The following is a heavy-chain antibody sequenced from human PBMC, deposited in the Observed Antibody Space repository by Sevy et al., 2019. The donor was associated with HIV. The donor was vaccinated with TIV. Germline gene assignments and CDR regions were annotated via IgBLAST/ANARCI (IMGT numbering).Heavy chain of an antibody. V-gene: IGHV3-21*01. CDR3: ARVITMVRGVYDAFDI. D-gene: IGHD3-10*01. CDR1: GFTFSSYS. Sequence: GGSLRLSCAASGFTFSSYSMNWVRQAPGKGLEWVSSISSSSSYIYYADSVKGRFTISRDNAKNSLYLQMNSLRAEDTAVYYCARVITMVRGVYDAFDIWGQGTMVTVSS. J-gene: IGHJ3*02. CDR2: ISSSSSYI.